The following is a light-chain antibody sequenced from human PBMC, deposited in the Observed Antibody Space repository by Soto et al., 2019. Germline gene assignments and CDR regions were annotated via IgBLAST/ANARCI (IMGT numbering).Light chain of an antibody. CDR2: GAS. J-gene: IGKJ1*01. V-gene: IGKV3-15*01. CDR1: LTVNSN. Sequence: EIVMTQSPATLSLSPGEGATLSCRASLTVNSNLAWYQQKPGQAPRLLIYGASTRATGIPARFSGSGSGTEFTLTISRLQSEDVAVYYCQQYNNRWTFGLGTKVE. CDR3: QQYNNRWT.